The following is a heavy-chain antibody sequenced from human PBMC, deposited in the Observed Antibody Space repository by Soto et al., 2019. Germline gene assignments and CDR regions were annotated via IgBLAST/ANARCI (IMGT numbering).Heavy chain of an antibody. CDR3: AGPDFYGSGSYYRRGYYYYGMDV. J-gene: IGHJ6*02. Sequence: ASVKVSCKASGYTFTSYGISWVRQAPGQGLEWMGWISAYNGNTNYAQKLQGRVTMTTDTSTSTAYMELRSLRSDDTAVYYCAGPDFYGSGSYYRRGYYYYGMDVWGQGTTV. CDR1: GYTFTSYG. CDR2: ISAYNGNT. V-gene: IGHV1-18*04. D-gene: IGHD3-10*01.